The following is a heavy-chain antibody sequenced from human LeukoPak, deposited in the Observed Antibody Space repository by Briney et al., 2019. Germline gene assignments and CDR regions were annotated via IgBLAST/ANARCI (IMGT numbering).Heavy chain of an antibody. V-gene: IGHV1-2*02. D-gene: IGHD6-19*01. J-gene: IGHJ4*02. Sequence: ASVKVSCKASGGTFISYAISWVRQAPGEGLEWMGSINPDTEDSKIAQQFQGRVTMTRDTSMTTVYMDLSGLTSDDTAVYYFTRGRFSSGWNLLGYWGQGSLVIVSS. CDR2: INPDTEDS. CDR1: GGTFISYA. CDR3: TRGRFSSGWNLLGY.